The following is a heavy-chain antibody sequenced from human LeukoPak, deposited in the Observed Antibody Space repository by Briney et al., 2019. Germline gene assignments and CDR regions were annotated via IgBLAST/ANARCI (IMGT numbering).Heavy chain of an antibody. D-gene: IGHD5-24*01. CDR1: GYRFTNYH. Sequence: GESLKISCKGSGYRFTNYHIGWVRQMPGKGLEWMGIIYPADSDTRYRPTFRGQVTISVDKSINTAYLQWSSLKALDTAMYYCTRLISRGSDYNYVDDWGQGTLITVSS. J-gene: IGHJ4*02. V-gene: IGHV5-51*01. CDR3: TRLISRGSDYNYVDD. CDR2: IYPADSDT.